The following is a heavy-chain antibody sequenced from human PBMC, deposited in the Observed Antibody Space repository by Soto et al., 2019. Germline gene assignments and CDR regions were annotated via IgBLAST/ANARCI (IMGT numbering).Heavy chain of an antibody. CDR1: GGTFSSYT. CDR3: ARVEAPGSYSPNYYYGMDV. J-gene: IGHJ6*04. CDR2: IIPILGIA. Sequence: ASVKVSCKASGGTFSSYTISWVRQAPGQGLEWMGRIIPILGIANYAQKFQGRVTITADTSTSTAYMELSRLRSDDTAVYYCARVEAPGSYSPNYYYGMDVWGERTTVTVSS. V-gene: IGHV1-69*02. D-gene: IGHD3-10*01.